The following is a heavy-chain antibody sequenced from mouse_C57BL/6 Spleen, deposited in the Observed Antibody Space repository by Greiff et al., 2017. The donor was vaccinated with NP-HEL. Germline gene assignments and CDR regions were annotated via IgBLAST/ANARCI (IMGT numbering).Heavy chain of an antibody. V-gene: IGHV1-52*01. Sequence: QVQLQQPGAELVRPGSSVKLSCKASGYTFTSYWMHWVKQRPIQGLEWIGNIDPSDSETHYNQKFKDKATLTVDKSSSTAYMQLSSLTSEDSAVDYCTKGGYYGNYGDYWGQGTTLTVSS. CDR1: GYTFTSYW. CDR2: IDPSDSET. J-gene: IGHJ2*01. CDR3: TKGGYYGNYGDY. D-gene: IGHD2-1*01.